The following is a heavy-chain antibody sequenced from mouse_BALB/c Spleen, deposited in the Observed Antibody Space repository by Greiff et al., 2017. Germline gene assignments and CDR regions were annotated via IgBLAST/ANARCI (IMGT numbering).Heavy chain of an antibody. D-gene: IGHD2-3*01. CDR1: GYTFTDYW. CDR2: IDTSDSYT. CDR3: ARFYDGYLAY. V-gene: IGHV1-69*01. J-gene: IGHJ3*01. Sequence: QVQLQQPGAELVMPGASVKMSCKASGYTFTDYWMHWVKQRPGQGLEWIGAIDTSDSYTSYNQKFKGKATLTVDESSSTAYMQLSSLTSEDSAVYYCARFYDGYLAYWGQGTLVTVSA.